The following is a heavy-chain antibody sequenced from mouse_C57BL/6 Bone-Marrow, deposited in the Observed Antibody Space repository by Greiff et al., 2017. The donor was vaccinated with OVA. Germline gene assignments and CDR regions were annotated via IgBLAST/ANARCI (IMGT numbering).Heavy chain of an antibody. J-gene: IGHJ3*01. Sequence: DVQLQQSGPGLVKPSQSLSLTCSVTGYSITSGYYWNWIRQFPGNKLEWMGYISYDGSNNYNPSLKNRISITRDTSKNQFFLKLNSVTTEDTATYYCARVYLFAYWGQGTLVTVSA. CDR2: ISYDGSN. V-gene: IGHV3-6*01. D-gene: IGHD5-5*01. CDR3: ARVYLFAY. CDR1: GYSITSGYY.